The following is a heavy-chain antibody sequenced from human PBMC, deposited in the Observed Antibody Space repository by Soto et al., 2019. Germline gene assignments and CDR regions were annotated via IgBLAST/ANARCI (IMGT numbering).Heavy chain of an antibody. D-gene: IGHD4-4*01. CDR3: AKDSGYSNFGNYYFDY. V-gene: IGHV3-9*01. Sequence: AGGSLRLSCAASGFTFDDYAMHWVRQAPGKGLEWVSGISWNSGSIGYADSVKGRFTISRDNAKNSLYLQMNSLRAEDTALYYCAKDSGYSNFGNYYFDYWGQGNLVTVSS. J-gene: IGHJ4*02. CDR2: ISWNSGSI. CDR1: GFTFDDYA.